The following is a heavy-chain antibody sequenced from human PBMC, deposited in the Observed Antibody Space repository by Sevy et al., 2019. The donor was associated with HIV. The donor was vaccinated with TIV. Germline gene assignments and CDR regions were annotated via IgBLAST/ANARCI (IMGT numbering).Heavy chain of an antibody. CDR2: ISRNGGST. V-gene: IGHV3-64D*06. Sequence: GGSLRLSCSASGFTFSSYTMHWVRQAPGKGLEHVSAISRNGGSTYYADSVKGRFTISRDNSKNTLYLQMSSLRAEDTAVYYCVKGRSGSYYAEYFQHWGQGTLVTVSS. J-gene: IGHJ1*01. CDR3: VKGRSGSYYAEYFQH. D-gene: IGHD1-26*01. CDR1: GFTFSSYT.